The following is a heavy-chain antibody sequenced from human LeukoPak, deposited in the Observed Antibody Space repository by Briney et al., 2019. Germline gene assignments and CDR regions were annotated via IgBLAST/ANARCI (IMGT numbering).Heavy chain of an antibody. CDR2: ISGSGGST. V-gene: IGHV3-23*01. CDR3: AKGPYSSGWDNWFDP. Sequence: PGGSLRLSCAASGFTFSSYAMSWVRQAPWKGLEWVSAISGSGGSTYYADSVKGRFTISRDNSKNTLYLQMNSLRAEDTAVYYCAKGPYSSGWDNWFDPWGQGTLVTVSS. D-gene: IGHD6-19*01. CDR1: GFTFSSYA. J-gene: IGHJ5*02.